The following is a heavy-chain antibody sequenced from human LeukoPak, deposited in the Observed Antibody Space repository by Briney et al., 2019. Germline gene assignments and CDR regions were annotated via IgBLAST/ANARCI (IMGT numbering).Heavy chain of an antibody. D-gene: IGHD1-14*01. CDR1: GDSINSGNW. CDR3: ARLLVYNRNPRAFDV. CDR2: IAHTGST. Sequence: SETLSLTCAVSGDSINSGNWWSWVRQPPGKGLEWIGEIAHTGSTKYNASLKSRVSISIDFSKNQFSLRLNSVTAADTGVYYCARLLVYNRNPRAFDVWGQGASVTVS. J-gene: IGHJ3*01. V-gene: IGHV4-4*02.